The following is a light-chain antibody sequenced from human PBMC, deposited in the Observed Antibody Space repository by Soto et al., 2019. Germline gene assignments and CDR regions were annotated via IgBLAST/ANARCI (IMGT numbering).Light chain of an antibody. J-gene: IGLJ1*01. CDR1: SSDVGNYIY. V-gene: IGLV2-14*01. CDR3: SSYTSNNTPFV. CDR2: EVS. Sequence: QSALTQPASVSGSPGQSITSSCTGTSSDVGNYIYVSWFQHHPGKAPKLMIYEVSNRPSGVSNRFSASKSGNTASLTISGLQAEDEADYYCSSYTSNNTPFVFGTGTKVTVL.